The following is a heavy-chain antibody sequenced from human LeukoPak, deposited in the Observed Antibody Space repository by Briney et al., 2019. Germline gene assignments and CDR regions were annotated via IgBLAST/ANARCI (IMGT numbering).Heavy chain of an antibody. Sequence: GWSVRLSCAASGFTFSSYSINWVRKAPGKGLEWVSYISSSSSTIYYADSVKGRFTISRDNAKNSLYLQMNSLRAEDTAVYYCARDSCSGGSCYLDYWGQGTLVSASS. CDR1: GFTFSSYS. J-gene: IGHJ4*02. CDR2: ISSSSSTI. D-gene: IGHD2-15*01. V-gene: IGHV3-48*01. CDR3: ARDSCSGGSCYLDY.